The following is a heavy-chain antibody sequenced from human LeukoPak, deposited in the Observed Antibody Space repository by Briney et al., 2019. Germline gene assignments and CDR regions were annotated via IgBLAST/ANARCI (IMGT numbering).Heavy chain of an antibody. CDR1: GGSISSYY. Sequence: SETLSLTCTVSGGSISSYYWSWIRQPPGKGLEWIGYIYYSGSTNYNPSLKSRVTISVDTSKNQFSLKLSSVTAADTAVYYCARHGHYYDSSGYYYEGWFDPWGQGTLATVSS. J-gene: IGHJ5*02. CDR3: ARHGHYYDSSGYYYEGWFDP. D-gene: IGHD3-22*01. CDR2: IYYSGST. V-gene: IGHV4-59*08.